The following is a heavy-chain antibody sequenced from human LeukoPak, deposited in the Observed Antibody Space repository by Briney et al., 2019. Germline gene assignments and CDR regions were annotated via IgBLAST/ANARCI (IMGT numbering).Heavy chain of an antibody. CDR3: STWTDLYDY. CDR2: IRSKTDGCTT. V-gene: IGHV3-15*01. J-gene: IGHJ4*02. Sequence: GGSLRLSCEASGFTFSNAWMTWVRQAPGKGLEWVGRIRSKTDGCTTDYASPVKDRFIISRDDSRNTLYLQMNSLKTEDTAIYYCSTWTDLYDYWGQGTLVTVSS. CDR1: GFTFSNAW. D-gene: IGHD3/OR15-3a*01.